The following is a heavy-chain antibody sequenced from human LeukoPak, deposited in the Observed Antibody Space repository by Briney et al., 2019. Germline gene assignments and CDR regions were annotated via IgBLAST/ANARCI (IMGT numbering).Heavy chain of an antibody. D-gene: IGHD3-10*01. CDR3: ARAVTMTREHYLDY. Sequence: GGSLRLSCAASGFTFDDYAMHWVRQAPGKGLEWVSGISWNSGSIGYADSVKGRFTISRDNAKNSLYLQMNSLRAEDMALYYCARAVTMTREHYLDYWGQGTLVTVSS. V-gene: IGHV3-9*03. CDR2: ISWNSGSI. J-gene: IGHJ4*02. CDR1: GFTFDDYA.